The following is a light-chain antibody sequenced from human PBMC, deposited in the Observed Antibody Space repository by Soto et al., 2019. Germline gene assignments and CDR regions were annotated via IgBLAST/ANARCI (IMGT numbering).Light chain of an antibody. Sequence: EIGLTQSPGTLSLSTGERATLSCRASQSVRNSLLAWYQQKPGQPPRLLIYDASTRATAIPERFSGSGSGTDFTLTISRLEPEDFAVYYCHQYDTIVQTFGQGTKVDIK. CDR1: QSVRNSL. V-gene: IGKV3-20*01. CDR2: DAS. J-gene: IGKJ1*01. CDR3: HQYDTIVQT.